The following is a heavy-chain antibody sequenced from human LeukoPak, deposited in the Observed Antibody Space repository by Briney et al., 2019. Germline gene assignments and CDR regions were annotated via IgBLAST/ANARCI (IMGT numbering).Heavy chain of an antibody. CDR2: IWYDGSNK. Sequence: PGGSLRLSCAASGFTFSNYGMHWVRQAPGKGLEWVAVIWYDGSNKYYADSVKGRFTISRDNAKNSLYLQMSSLRAEDTAVYYCVRDRGFGADDYWGQGTLVTVSS. J-gene: IGHJ4*02. V-gene: IGHV3-33*01. D-gene: IGHD3-10*01. CDR1: GFTFSNYG. CDR3: VRDRGFGADDY.